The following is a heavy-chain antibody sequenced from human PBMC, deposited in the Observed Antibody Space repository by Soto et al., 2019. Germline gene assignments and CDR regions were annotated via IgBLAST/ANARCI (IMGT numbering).Heavy chain of an antibody. Sequence: VKVSCKASGYTFTSYGISWVRQAPGQGLEWMGWISAYNGNTNYAQKLQGRVTMTTDTSTSTAYMELRSLRSDDTAVYFCARCGMETAMVMVYYYYMDVWGKGTTVTVSS. CDR3: ARCGMETAMVMVYYYYMDV. J-gene: IGHJ6*03. CDR2: ISAYNGNT. V-gene: IGHV1-18*01. CDR1: GYTFTSYG. D-gene: IGHD5-18*01.